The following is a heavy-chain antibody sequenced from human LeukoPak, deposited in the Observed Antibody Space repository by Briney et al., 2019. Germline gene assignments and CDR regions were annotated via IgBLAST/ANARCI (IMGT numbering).Heavy chain of an antibody. CDR2: ISAYNGNT. J-gene: IGHJ5*02. CDR1: GYTFTSYG. V-gene: IGHV1-18*04. D-gene: IGHD3-10*01. Sequence: ASVKVSCKASGYTFTSYGISWVRQALGQGLEWMGWISAYNGNTNYAQKLQGRVTMTTDTSTSTVYMELRSLRSDDTAVYYCARVGDGSGSYYENWFDPWGQGTLVTVSS. CDR3: ARVGDGSGSYYENWFDP.